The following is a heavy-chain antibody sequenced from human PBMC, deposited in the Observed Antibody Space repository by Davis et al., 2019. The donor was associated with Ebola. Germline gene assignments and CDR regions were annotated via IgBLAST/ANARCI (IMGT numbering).Heavy chain of an antibody. CDR3: AREGSYDFWSGYYEDY. V-gene: IGHV1-46*03. D-gene: IGHD3-3*01. CDR2: INPSGGST. Sequence: ASVKVSCKASGYTFTSYYMHWVRQAPGQGLEWMGIINPSGGSTSYAQKFQGRVTMTRDTSISTAYMELSRLRSDDTAVYYCAREGSYDFWSGYYEDYWGQGTLVTVSS. J-gene: IGHJ4*02. CDR1: GYTFTSYY.